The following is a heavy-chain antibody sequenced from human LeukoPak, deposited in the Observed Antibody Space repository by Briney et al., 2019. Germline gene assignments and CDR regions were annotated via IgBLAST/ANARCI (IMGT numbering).Heavy chain of an antibody. V-gene: IGHV3-11*01. CDR2: ISSSGSTI. D-gene: IGHD3-3*01. J-gene: IGHJ4*02. Sequence: GGSLRLSCAASGFTFSDYYMSWLRQAPGRGLEWVSYISSSGSTIYYADSVKGRFTIFRDNAKNSLYLQMNSLRAEDTAVYYCAKDIRDYDFWSGYFDYWGQGTLVTVSS. CDR1: GFTFSDYY. CDR3: AKDIRDYDFWSGYFDY.